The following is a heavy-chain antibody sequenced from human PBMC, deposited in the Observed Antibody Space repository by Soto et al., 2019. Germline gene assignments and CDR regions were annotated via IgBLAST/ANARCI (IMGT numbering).Heavy chain of an antibody. D-gene: IGHD2-2*01. CDR3: ARDCSSICCHDYYYYYGMDV. CDR2: INAGNGNT. CDR1: GYTFTSYA. V-gene: IGHV1-3*01. J-gene: IGHJ6*02. Sequence: ASVKVSCKASGYTFTSYAMHWVRQAPGQRLEWMGWINAGNGNTKYSQKFQGRVTITRDTSASTAYMELSSLRSEDTAVYYCARDCSSICCHDYYYYYGMDVWGQGTMVTVSS.